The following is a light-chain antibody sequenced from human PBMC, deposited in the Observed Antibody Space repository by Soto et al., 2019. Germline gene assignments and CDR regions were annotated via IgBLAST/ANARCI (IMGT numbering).Light chain of an antibody. Sequence: DIPMTQSPSSLSASVRDRVTITCRASQSISSYLNWYQQKPGKAPKLLIYAASSLQSGVPSRFSGSGSGTDFTITISSLQPEDFATYYCQQSYSTPFTFGPGTKVDIK. CDR1: QSISSY. V-gene: IGKV1-39*01. J-gene: IGKJ3*01. CDR2: AAS. CDR3: QQSYSTPFT.